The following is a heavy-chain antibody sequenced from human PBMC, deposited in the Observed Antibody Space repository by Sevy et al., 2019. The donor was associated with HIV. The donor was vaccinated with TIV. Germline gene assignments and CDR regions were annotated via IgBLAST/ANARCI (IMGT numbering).Heavy chain of an antibody. CDR2: ISNSGTTI. J-gene: IGHJ4*02. D-gene: IGHD4-17*01. V-gene: IGHV3-48*03. Sequence: GGSLRLSCAASGFSFSSYGMNWVRQAPGKGLEWVSYISNSGTTISYSDSVRGRFTISRDNARNLLYLQMNSLRAEDTAVYYCARDLPPSATTVAHFDCWGQGTLVTVSS. CDR1: GFSFSSYG. CDR3: ARDLPPSATTVAHFDC.